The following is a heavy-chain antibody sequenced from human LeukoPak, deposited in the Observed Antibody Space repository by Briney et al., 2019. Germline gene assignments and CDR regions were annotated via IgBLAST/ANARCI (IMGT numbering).Heavy chain of an antibody. CDR2: INSDGSST. CDR3: ARDGAQLWGLYFDY. Sequence: GGSLRLSCAASGFTFSSYWMHWVRQAPGKGLVWVSRINSDGSSTSYADSVKGRFTISRDNAKNTRYLQMNSLRAEDTAVYYCARDGAQLWGLYFDYWGQGTLVTVSS. D-gene: IGHD5-18*01. CDR1: GFTFSSYW. J-gene: IGHJ4*02. V-gene: IGHV3-74*01.